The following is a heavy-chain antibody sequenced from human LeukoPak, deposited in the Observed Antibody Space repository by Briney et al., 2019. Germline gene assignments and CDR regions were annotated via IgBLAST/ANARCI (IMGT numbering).Heavy chain of an antibody. V-gene: IGHV3-23*01. CDR3: AKTTAGNSSGRNPGWPVDY. J-gene: IGHJ4*02. CDR2: ISGSGGIT. CDR1: GFTFNIYA. D-gene: IGHD6-19*01. Sequence: GGSLRLSCAASGFTFNIYAMTWVRQAPGRGLEWVSHISGSGGITYYADSVKGRFTIFRDNSKNTLYLQMNSLRAEDTAVYYCAKTTAGNSSGRNPGWPVDYWGQGTLVTVSS.